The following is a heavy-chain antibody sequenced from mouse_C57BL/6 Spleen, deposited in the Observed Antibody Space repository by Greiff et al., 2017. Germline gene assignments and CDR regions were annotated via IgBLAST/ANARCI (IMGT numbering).Heavy chain of an antibody. J-gene: IGHJ2*01. CDR1: GYTFTSYW. V-gene: IGHV1-61*01. CDR3: ARGGTTVGVDY. Sequence: QVQLQQPGAELVRPGSSVKLSCKASGYTFTSYWMAWVKQRPGQGLEWIGNIYPSDSETHYNQKFKDKATLTVDKSSSTAYMQLSSLTSEDSAVYYCARGGTTVGVDYWGQGTTLTVSS. CDR2: IYPSDSET. D-gene: IGHD1-1*01.